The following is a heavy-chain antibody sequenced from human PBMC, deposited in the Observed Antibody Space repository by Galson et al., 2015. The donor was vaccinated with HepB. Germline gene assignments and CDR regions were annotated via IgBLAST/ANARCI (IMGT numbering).Heavy chain of an antibody. D-gene: IGHD3-22*01. CDR3: TTDPLTYYYDNRDGHW. CDR1: GFTFSNAW. J-gene: IGHJ4*02. Sequence: SLRLSCAASGFTFSNAWMSWVRQAPGKGPERVGRIKSKVDGRTTDYVAPVKGRFTISRDDSKDTLYLHMNSLKIEDTAVYYCTTDPLTYYYDNRDGHWWGQGTLVTVSS. CDR2: IKSKVDGRTT. V-gene: IGHV3-15*01.